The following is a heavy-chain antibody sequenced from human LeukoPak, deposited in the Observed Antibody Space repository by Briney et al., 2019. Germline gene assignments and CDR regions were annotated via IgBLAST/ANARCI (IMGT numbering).Heavy chain of an antibody. CDR1: GGTFSSYA. V-gene: IGHV1-69*13. Sequence: SVKVSCKASGGTFSSYAISWVRQAPGQGLEWMGGIIPMFGRANYAQKFQGRLTITADESSTTAYMELSGLRSEDTAVYYCARDPSYCGGDCSDYWGQGTLVTVSS. J-gene: IGHJ4*02. CDR2: IIPMFGRA. CDR3: ARDPSYCGGDCSDY. D-gene: IGHD2-21*01.